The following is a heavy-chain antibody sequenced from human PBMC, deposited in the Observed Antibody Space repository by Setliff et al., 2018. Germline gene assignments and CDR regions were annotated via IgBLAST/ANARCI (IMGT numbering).Heavy chain of an antibody. CDR3: ARAVFDFRTGQAGP. Sequence: PGGSLRLSCAASGFTFSSHWMTWVRQAPGKGLEWVANINQDGSETYYVDSLKGRFSVSRDNGKNALYLQMNSLRAEDTAVYYCARAVFDFRTGQAGPWGQGTLVTVSS. D-gene: IGHD3-3*01. CDR2: INQDGSET. CDR1: GFTFSSHW. V-gene: IGHV3-7*01. J-gene: IGHJ5*02.